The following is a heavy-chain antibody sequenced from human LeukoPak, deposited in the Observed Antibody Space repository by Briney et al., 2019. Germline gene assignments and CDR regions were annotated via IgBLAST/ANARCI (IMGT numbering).Heavy chain of an antibody. CDR1: GFTFSSYE. Sequence: GGSLRLSCAASGFTFSSYEMTWVRQAPGKGLEWISYISSSGSAIYYADSVKGRFTISRDNAKNSLYLQMNSLKAEDTAVYYCARDYNFDYWGQGTLVTVSS. J-gene: IGHJ4*02. CDR3: ARDYNFDY. V-gene: IGHV3-48*03. CDR2: ISSSGSAI.